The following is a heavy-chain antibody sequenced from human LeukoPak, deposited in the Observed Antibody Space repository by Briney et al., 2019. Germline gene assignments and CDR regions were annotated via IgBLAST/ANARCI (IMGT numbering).Heavy chain of an antibody. Sequence: GESLKISCKGSGYSFTSYWIGWVRQMPGKGLEWMGIIYPGDSDTRYSPSFQGQVTISADKSISTAYLQWSSLKASDTAMHYCARHPYYDFWSGSNYYYMDVWGKGTTVTVSS. CDR2: IYPGDSDT. V-gene: IGHV5-51*01. CDR1: GYSFTSYW. D-gene: IGHD3-3*01. CDR3: ARHPYYDFWSGSNYYYMDV. J-gene: IGHJ6*03.